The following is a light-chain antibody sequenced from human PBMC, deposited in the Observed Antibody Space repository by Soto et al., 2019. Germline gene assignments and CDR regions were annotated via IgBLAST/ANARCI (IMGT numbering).Light chain of an antibody. Sequence: EIFLTQSPGTLSLSPGEGTTLSCRASESVASLAWYQQKPGQAPRLLIYGASTRATGIPDRFSGSGSGTDFTLTISRLEPEDLAVYYCQYYGGSPRTFGRGTKVDIK. CDR1: ESVAS. J-gene: IGKJ1*01. CDR2: GAS. V-gene: IGKV3-20*01. CDR3: QYYGGSPRT.